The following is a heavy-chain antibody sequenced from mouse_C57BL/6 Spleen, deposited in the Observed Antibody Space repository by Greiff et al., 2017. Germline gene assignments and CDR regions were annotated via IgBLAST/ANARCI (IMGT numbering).Heavy chain of an antibody. Sequence: QVQLKQPGAELVKPGASVKMSCKASGYTFTGYWITWVKQRPGQGLEWIGDIYPGSGSTNYNEKFKSKATLTVDTSSSTAYMQLSSLTSEDSAVYYCARGVGGRGAYWGQGTLVTVSA. V-gene: IGHV1-55*01. J-gene: IGHJ3*01. CDR3: ARGVGGRGAY. CDR2: IYPGSGST. CDR1: GYTFTGYW. D-gene: IGHD1-1*02.